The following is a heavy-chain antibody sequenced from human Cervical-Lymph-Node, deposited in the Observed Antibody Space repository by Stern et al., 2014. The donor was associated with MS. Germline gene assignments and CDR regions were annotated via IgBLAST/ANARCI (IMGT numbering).Heavy chain of an antibody. CDR2: MNPDSGDT. V-gene: IGHV1-8*02. J-gene: IGHJ4*02. D-gene: IGHD1-7*01. CDR3: TRGPRT. Sequence: VQLVESGAEVEKPGDSVKVSCKASGYTFTSYDIHWVRRAAGKGLEWMGWMNPDSGDTGFAQKFQGRVSMTRDTSINTAYLELHSLKSEDTAVYYCTRGPRTWGRGTLVTVSS. CDR1: GYTFTSYD.